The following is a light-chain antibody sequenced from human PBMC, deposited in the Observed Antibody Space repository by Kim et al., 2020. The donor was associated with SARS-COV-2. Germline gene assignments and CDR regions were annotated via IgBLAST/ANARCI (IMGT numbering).Light chain of an antibody. Sequence: APGTTANLPCGGDNIGSKAVHWYQQKPGQAPVLVISYDSDRPSGIPQRLSGSNSGDAATLTISRVEAGDEADYYCQVWDTSSYHVVFGGGTQLTVL. V-gene: IGLV3-21*04. CDR2: YDS. J-gene: IGLJ2*01. CDR3: QVWDTSSYHVV. CDR1: NIGSKA.